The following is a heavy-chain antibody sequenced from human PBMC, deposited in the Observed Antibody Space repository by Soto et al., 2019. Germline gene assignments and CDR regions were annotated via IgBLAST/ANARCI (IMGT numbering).Heavy chain of an antibody. V-gene: IGHV3-48*02. CDR1: GFTFNKYS. CDR2: ISSGGSIM. Sequence: GGSLRLSCAASGFTFNKYSMNWVRQAPGKGLEWVSFISSGGSIMHYADSVKGRFTISRDNAKNSLYLQMNSLRDEDTAVYYCARDQDLSESYYYYYGMDVWGQGTTVTVSS. D-gene: IGHD1-26*01. J-gene: IGHJ6*02. CDR3: ARDQDLSESYYYYYGMDV.